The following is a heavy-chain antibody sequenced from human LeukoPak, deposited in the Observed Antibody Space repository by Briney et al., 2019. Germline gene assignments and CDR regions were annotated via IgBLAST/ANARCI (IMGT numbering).Heavy chain of an antibody. D-gene: IGHD4-11*01. V-gene: IGHV5-51*01. Sequence: GESWKISCKGSGYSFSSYWIGWVRQMPGKGLEWMGIIYPGDSDTRYSPSFQGQVTISGDKSITTAYLQWSSLKASDTAMYYCARLQSNAFDYWGQGTLVTVST. CDR1: GYSFSSYW. CDR3: ARLQSNAFDY. CDR2: IYPGDSDT. J-gene: IGHJ4*02.